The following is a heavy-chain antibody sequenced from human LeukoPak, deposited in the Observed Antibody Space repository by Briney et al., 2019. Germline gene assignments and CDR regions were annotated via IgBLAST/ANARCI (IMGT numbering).Heavy chain of an antibody. CDR2: ISGGGYNI. Sequence: AGGSLRLSCAASGFTFSTYAISWVRQAPGRWLECVACISGGGYNIYYADTVKGRFAISRDNSKNTLYLQVNSLRAEDTAIYYCAKDLRVVGESSAGPLDHWGQGTLVTVSS. D-gene: IGHD2-15*01. J-gene: IGHJ4*02. V-gene: IGHV3-23*01. CDR1: GFTFSTYA. CDR3: AKDLRVVGESSAGPLDH.